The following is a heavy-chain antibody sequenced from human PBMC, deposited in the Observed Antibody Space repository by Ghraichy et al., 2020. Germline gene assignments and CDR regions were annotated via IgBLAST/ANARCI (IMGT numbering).Heavy chain of an antibody. CDR1: GFTFSSYW. V-gene: IGHV3-7*01. D-gene: IGHD3-22*01. Sequence: GGSLRLSCAASGFTFSSYWMSWVRQAPGKGLEWVANIKQDGSEKYYVDSVKGRFTISRDNAKNSLYLQMNSLRAEDTAVYYCARDLTPYYYDSSGYYPYYYDGMDVCGQGTTVTVSS. J-gene: IGHJ6*02. CDR3: ARDLTPYYYDSSGYYPYYYDGMDV. CDR2: IKQDGSEK.